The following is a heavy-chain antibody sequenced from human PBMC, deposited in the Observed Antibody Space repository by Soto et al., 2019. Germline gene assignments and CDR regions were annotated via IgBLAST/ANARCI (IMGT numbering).Heavy chain of an antibody. D-gene: IGHD3-16*01. CDR2: INSDGSIT. J-gene: IGHJ5*02. Sequence: PGGSLRLSCAASGFTFSDYWMHWVRQAPGKGLVWVSRINSDGSITNYADSVEGRFTISRDNAKIQFSLKLSSVTAADTAVYYCVREGGDNWFGPWGQGTLVTVSS. CDR3: VREGGDNWFGP. CDR1: GFTFSDYW. V-gene: IGHV3-74*01.